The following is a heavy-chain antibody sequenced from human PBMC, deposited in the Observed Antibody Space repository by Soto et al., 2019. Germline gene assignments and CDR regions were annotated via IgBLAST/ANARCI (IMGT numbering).Heavy chain of an antibody. V-gene: IGHV3-74*01. CDR2: INSDGSST. Sequence: EVQLVESGGGLVQPGGSLRLSCAASGFTFSSYWMHWVRQAPGKGLVWVSRINSDGSSTSYADSVKGRFTISRDNAKNTLYLQMNSLRAEDTAVYYCARDGSGYYEGFYYYYGMDVWGQGTTVTVSS. CDR3: ARDGSGYYEGFYYYYGMDV. J-gene: IGHJ6*02. CDR1: GFTFSSYW. D-gene: IGHD3-3*01.